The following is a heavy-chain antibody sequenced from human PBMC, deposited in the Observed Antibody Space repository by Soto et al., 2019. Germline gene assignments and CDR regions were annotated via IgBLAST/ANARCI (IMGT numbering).Heavy chain of an antibody. V-gene: IGHV4-31*02. Sequence: QVQVQESGPGLVKPSQTLSLKCSVSGGSIGSRDYYWSWIRQHPEKGLEWIGSIYYNGNTDYNPSLRGRPTMSFDTSMNEFSLKLTSVTAADTAVYCCARDKGGAALKGSGMDVWGQGTTVTVS. D-gene: IGHD3-10*01. CDR1: GGSIGSRDYY. CDR2: IYYNGNT. CDR3: ARDKGGAALKGSGMDV. J-gene: IGHJ6*02.